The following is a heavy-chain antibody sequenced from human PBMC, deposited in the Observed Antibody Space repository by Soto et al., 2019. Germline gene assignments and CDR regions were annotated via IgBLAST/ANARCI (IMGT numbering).Heavy chain of an antibody. CDR1: GYNFTSYG. Sequence: QVQLVQSGADVKKPGASVQVSCKASGYNFTSYGISWVRQAPGQGLEWMGWISPHNDRTKYARRFQDRVTMTTETPTSTVYMELGSLRSEDTAVYYCARDLYYSSGRSFDHEAFDIWCQGTVVTVSS. J-gene: IGHJ3*02. CDR3: ARDLYYSSGRSFDHEAFDI. V-gene: IGHV1-18*01. CDR2: ISPHNDRT. D-gene: IGHD6-19*01.